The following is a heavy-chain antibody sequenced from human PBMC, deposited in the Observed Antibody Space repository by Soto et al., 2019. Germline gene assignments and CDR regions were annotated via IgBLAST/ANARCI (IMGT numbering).Heavy chain of an antibody. CDR3: GKGRGYCSSTSCYVGSDY. CDR2: ISGSGGST. D-gene: IGHD2-2*01. J-gene: IGHJ4*02. V-gene: IGHV3-23*01. Sequence: EVPLLESGGGLVQPGGSLRLSCAASGFTFSSYAMSWVRQAPGKGLEWVSAISGSGGSTYYADSVKGRFTISRDNSKNTLCMQMNSLRAEDTAVYYCGKGRGYCSSTSCYVGSDYWGQGTLVTVSS. CDR1: GFTFSSYA.